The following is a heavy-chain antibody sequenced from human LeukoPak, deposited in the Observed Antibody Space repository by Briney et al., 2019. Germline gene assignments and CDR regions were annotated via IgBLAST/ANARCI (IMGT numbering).Heavy chain of an antibody. V-gene: IGHV1-69*13. CDR3: ARDSTYYDILTGYTTLNWFDP. D-gene: IGHD3-9*01. CDR2: IIPIFGTA. Sequence: SVKVSCKASGYTFTTYGISWVRQAPGQGLEWMGGIIPIFGTANYAQKFQGRVTITADESTSTAYMELSSLRSEDTTVYYCARDSTYYDILTGYTTLNWFDPWGQGTLVTVSS. CDR1: GYTFTTYG. J-gene: IGHJ5*02.